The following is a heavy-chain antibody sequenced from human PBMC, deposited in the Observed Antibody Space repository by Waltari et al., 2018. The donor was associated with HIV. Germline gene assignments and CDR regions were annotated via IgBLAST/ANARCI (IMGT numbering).Heavy chain of an antibody. D-gene: IGHD1-1*01. Sequence: QVQWVVSGGGVVQPGTSLRLSCAASGFTFNNNALNWVRQAPGKGLEWVAVIWYDGRNKYYSDSVKGRFSITRDTSKNTLSLEMNSLRAEDTGIYYCARDRTATSRGNGMDVWGPGTTVIVSS. CDR3: ARDRTATSRGNGMDV. CDR2: IWYDGRNK. V-gene: IGHV3-33*01. CDR1: GFTFNNNA. J-gene: IGHJ6*02.